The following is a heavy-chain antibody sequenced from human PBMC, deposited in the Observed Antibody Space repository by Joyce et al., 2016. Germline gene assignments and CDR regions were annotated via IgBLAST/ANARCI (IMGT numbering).Heavy chain of an antibody. D-gene: IGHD3-10*01. Sequence: EVQLLESGGSLVQPGGSLRVSCAASGFTFRNYAMSWVRKAPGKGLEWVSAISDDGGSTHYADSVKGRFTISRDNSKNTVYLQINSLRAEDTAIYYCARFGPHQWSEGFYWGQGTLVTVSS. CDR1: GFTFRNYA. CDR3: ARFGPHQWSEGFY. CDR2: ISDDGGST. V-gene: IGHV3-23*01. J-gene: IGHJ4*02.